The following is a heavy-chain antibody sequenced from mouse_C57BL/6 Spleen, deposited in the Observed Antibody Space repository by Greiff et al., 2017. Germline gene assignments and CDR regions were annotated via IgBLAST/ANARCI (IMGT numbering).Heavy chain of an antibody. Sequence: QVQLQQSGAELARPGASVKMSCKASGYTFTSYTMHWVKQRPGQGLEWIGYINPSSGYTKYNQKFKDKATLTADKSSSTAYMQLSSLTSEDSAVYYCARKEKGDYGSWFAYWGQGTLVTVSA. CDR3: ARKEKGDYGSWFAY. D-gene: IGHD2-2*01. CDR2: INPSSGYT. CDR1: GYTFTSYT. J-gene: IGHJ3*01. V-gene: IGHV1-4*01.